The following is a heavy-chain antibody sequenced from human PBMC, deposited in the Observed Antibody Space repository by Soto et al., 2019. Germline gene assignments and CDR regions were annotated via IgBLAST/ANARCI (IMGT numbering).Heavy chain of an antibody. Sequence: QVQLVQSGAEVKKPGASVMVSCRASGYTFTSHYMHWVRQAPGQGLEWMGMIDPSGGATTYAQKFQGRVTIPRDTSTTTVYMELSSLRPEDKAVYSCSRGLWQWLFDYWGQGTLVTVSS. CDR2: IDPSGGAT. D-gene: IGHD6-19*01. J-gene: IGHJ4*02. CDR1: GYTFTSHY. CDR3: SRGLWQWLFDY. V-gene: IGHV1-46*03.